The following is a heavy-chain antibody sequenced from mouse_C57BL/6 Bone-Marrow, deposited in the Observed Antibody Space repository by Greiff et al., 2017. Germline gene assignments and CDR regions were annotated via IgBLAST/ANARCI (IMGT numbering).Heavy chain of an antibody. CDR1: GYTFTSYW. J-gene: IGHJ3*01. Sequence: QVQLQQPGAELVRPGTSVKLSCKASGYTFTSYWMHWVKQRPGQGLEWIGVIDPSDSYPNYNQKFKGKATLTVDTSSSTAYMQLSSLTSEDSAVYYCARLWFAYWGQGTLVTVSA. CDR3: ARLWFAY. V-gene: IGHV1-59*01. CDR2: IDPSDSYP.